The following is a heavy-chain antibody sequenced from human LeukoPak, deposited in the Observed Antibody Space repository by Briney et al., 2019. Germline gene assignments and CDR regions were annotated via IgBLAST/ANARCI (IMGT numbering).Heavy chain of an antibody. CDR3: AKDLKGVVVGRGFDY. J-gene: IGHJ4*02. Sequence: GGSLRLSCAASGFTFSSYARSWVRQAPGEGLEWVSAISGSGGSTYYADCVKGPFTISRDNSKNTLYLQMNSLRAEDTAVYYCAKDLKGVVVGRGFDYWGQGTLVTVSS. CDR2: ISGSGGST. V-gene: IGHV3-23*01. D-gene: IGHD2-2*01. CDR1: GFTFSSYA.